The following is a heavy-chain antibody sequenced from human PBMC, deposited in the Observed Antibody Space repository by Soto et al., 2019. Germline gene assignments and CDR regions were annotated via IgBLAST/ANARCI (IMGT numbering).Heavy chain of an antibody. J-gene: IGHJ6*02. CDR1: GGTFSSYA. CDR2: IIPIFGTA. CDR3: ATEDSSSSGGTYYYYGMDV. Sequence: QVQLVQSGAEVKKPGSSVKVSCKASGGTFSSYAISWVRQAPGQGLEWMGGIIPIFGTANYAQKFQGRVTITADESTSTAYMELSSLRSEDTAVYYCATEDSSSSGGTYYYYGMDVWGQGTTVTVSS. V-gene: IGHV1-69*01. D-gene: IGHD6-6*01.